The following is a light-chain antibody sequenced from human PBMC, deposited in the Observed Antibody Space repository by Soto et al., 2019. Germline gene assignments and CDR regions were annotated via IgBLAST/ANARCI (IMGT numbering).Light chain of an antibody. J-gene: IGLJ2*01. CDR1: SSNIGSNT. Sequence: QSVLTQPPSASGTPGQRLTMSCSGTSSNIGSNTVNWYQQLPGTAPRLLIYGNNQRPSGVPDRFSGSKSGSSASLAISGLQSEDEADYYCAAWDDSLNGHVVFGGGTKVTVL. CDR3: AAWDDSLNGHVV. V-gene: IGLV1-44*01. CDR2: GNN.